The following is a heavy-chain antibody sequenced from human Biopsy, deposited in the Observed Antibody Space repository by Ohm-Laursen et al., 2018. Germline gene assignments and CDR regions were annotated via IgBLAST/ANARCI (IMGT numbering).Heavy chain of an antibody. V-gene: IGHV3-21*01. CDR2: ISSRSSDI. Sequence: SLRLSCSASGFTVYNNYMTWVRQAPGKGLEWVSSISSRSSDIYYADSVKGRFTISRDNTESSLYLQMNNLTAEDTAVYYCARGPSGVATIGRGQGTLVTVSS. CDR3: ARGPSGVATIG. CDR1: GFTVYNNY. J-gene: IGHJ4*02. D-gene: IGHD5-24*01.